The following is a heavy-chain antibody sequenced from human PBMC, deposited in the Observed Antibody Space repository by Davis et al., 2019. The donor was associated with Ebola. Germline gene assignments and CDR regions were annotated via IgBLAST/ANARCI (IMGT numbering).Heavy chain of an antibody. D-gene: IGHD2-15*01. V-gene: IGHV1-2*06. CDR2: INPNTGRT. CDR1: AYPFTDYF. CDR3: ARDQIVVVVAATSPYYYYGMDV. J-gene: IGHJ6*04. Sequence: ASVKVSCKASAYPFTDYFLHWVRQAPGQGLEWMGRINPNTGRTTYAQKLQGRVTMNRDTSTSTVYMELSSLRTEDTAVYYCARDQIVVVVAATSPYYYYGMDVWGKGTTVTVSS.